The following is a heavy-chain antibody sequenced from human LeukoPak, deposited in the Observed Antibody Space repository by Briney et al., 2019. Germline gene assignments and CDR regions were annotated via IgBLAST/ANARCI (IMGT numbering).Heavy chain of an antibody. V-gene: IGHV3-21*01. CDR3: ARDALYYYDSSGYYFDY. Sequence: PGGSLRLSCAASGFTFSSYAMSWVRQAPGKGLEWVSSISSSSSYIYYADSVKGRFTISRDNAKNSLYLQMNSLRAEDTAVYYCARDALYYYDSSGYYFDYWGQGTLVTVSS. J-gene: IGHJ4*02. CDR1: GFTFSSYA. CDR2: ISSSSSYI. D-gene: IGHD3-22*01.